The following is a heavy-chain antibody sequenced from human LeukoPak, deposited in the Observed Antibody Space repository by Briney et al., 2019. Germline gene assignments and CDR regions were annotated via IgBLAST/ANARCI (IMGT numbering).Heavy chain of an antibody. D-gene: IGHD1-26*01. CDR3: ARGGGSYPFDY. CDR2: ISGSDSTI. Sequence: GGSLRLSCAASGFTFSSYEVNWVRQAPGKGLEWVSYISGSDSTIYYADSVKGRFTISRDNAKNSLYLQMNSLRAEDTAVYYCARGGGSYPFDYWGQGTLVTVSS. V-gene: IGHV3-48*03. J-gene: IGHJ4*02. CDR1: GFTFSSYE.